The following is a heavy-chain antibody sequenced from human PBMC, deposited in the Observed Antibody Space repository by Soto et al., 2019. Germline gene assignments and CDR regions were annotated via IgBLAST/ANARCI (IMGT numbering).Heavy chain of an antibody. V-gene: IGHV4-34*01. CDR2: INHSGST. Sequence: PSETLSLTCAVYGGSFSGYYWSWIRQPPGKGLEWIGEINHSGSTNYNPSLKSRVTISVDTSKNQFSLKLSSVTAADTAVYYCARDSGGVVAAAGHPPYFDYWGQGTLVTVSS. J-gene: IGHJ4*02. CDR1: GGSFSGYY. D-gene: IGHD6-13*01. CDR3: ARDSGGVVAAAGHPPYFDY.